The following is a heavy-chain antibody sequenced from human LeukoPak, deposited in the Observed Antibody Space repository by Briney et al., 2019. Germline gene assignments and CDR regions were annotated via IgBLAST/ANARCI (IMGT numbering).Heavy chain of an antibody. CDR2: ISSSSSTI. V-gene: IGHV3-48*01. Sequence: GGSLRLSCAASGFTFSSHALHWVRQAPGKGLEWVSYISSSSSTIYYADSVKGRFTISRDNAKNSLYLQMNSLRAEDTAVYYCAREGYYYDSSGYPSYWYFDLWGRGTLVTVSS. J-gene: IGHJ2*01. CDR3: AREGYYYDSSGYPSYWYFDL. D-gene: IGHD3-22*01. CDR1: GFTFSSHA.